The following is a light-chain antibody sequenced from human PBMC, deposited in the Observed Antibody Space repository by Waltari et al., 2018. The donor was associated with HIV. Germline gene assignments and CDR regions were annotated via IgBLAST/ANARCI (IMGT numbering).Light chain of an antibody. Sequence: QSVLTQPPSVSGAPGQRVTISCTGSSSNIGAGYDVHWYQHFPGTAPKPLIFGDSNRPSGVPDRCSGSKSGTSASRAITGLQAEDEADYYCQSYDTGLVFGGGTKLTVL. J-gene: IGLJ2*01. V-gene: IGLV1-40*01. CDR2: GDS. CDR3: QSYDTGLV. CDR1: SSNIGAGYD.